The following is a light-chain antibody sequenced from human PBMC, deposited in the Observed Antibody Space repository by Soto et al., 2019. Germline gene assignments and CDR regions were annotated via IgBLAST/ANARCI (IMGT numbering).Light chain of an antibody. CDR1: HSVGSN. Sequence: ELVMTQSPATLSVSPGERATLSWSASHSVGSNVSWYQQKTGQAPRLLIDGASTRATGIPARCSSGEAGTEFTLTSSSLQSGYFAVYYWQQYNNWPRTFGQGTKVDI. V-gene: IGKV3-15*01. CDR3: QQYNNWPRT. J-gene: IGKJ1*01. CDR2: GAS.